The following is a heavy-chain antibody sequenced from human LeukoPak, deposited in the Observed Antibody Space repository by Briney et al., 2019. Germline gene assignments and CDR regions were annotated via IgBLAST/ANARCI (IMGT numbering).Heavy chain of an antibody. CDR3: AKGGKWDVTPFDY. D-gene: IGHD1-26*01. J-gene: IGHJ4*02. CDR1: GFTFSNYA. CDR2: ISGGGGST. Sequence: GGSLRLSCAASGFTFSNYAMSWVRQAPGKGLEWVSTISGGGGSTYYADSVKGRFTISRDNSKNTLYLQVNSLRAEDTAVYYCAKGGKWDVTPFDYWGQGTLVTVSS. V-gene: IGHV3-23*01.